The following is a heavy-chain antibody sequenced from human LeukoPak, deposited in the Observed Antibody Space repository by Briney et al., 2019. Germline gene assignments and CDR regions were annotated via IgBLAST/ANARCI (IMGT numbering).Heavy chain of an antibody. V-gene: IGHV3-11*04. Sequence: SGGSLRLSCAASGFTFSDYYMSWIRQAPGKGLEWVSYISSSGSTIYYADSVKGRFTISRDNAKNSLYLQMNSLRAEDKAVYYFASPLNLYYYDSSVYPTPIAYWAQGPLVPVSS. CDR3: ASPLNLYYYDSSVYPTPIAY. D-gene: IGHD3-22*01. CDR1: GFTFSDYY. J-gene: IGHJ4*02. CDR2: ISSSGSTI.